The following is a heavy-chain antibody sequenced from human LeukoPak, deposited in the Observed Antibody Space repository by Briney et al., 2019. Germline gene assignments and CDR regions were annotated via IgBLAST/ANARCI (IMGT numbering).Heavy chain of an antibody. V-gene: IGHV3-7*01. CDR1: GFSFSSYW. D-gene: IGHD3-22*01. CDR2: IKQDGSEK. J-gene: IGHJ4*02. Sequence: GGSLRLSCAASGFSFSSYWMSWVRQAPGKGLEWVANIKQDGSEKNYVDSVKGRFTISRDNAKNSLYLQMNSLRAEDTAVYYCARGDYYDSSGHYYAYWGQGTLVTVSS. CDR3: ARGDYYDSSGHYYAY.